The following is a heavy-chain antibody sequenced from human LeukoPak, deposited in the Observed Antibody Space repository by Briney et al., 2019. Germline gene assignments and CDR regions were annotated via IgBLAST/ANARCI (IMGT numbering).Heavy chain of an antibody. Sequence: GGSLRLSCAASGFTFSSYAMSWVRQAPGKGLEWVSAISGSSTTTYYADSVKGRFTISRDNSKNTLYLQMNSLRAEDTAVYYCAKDHRSWYYFDYWGQGTLVTVSS. J-gene: IGHJ4*02. CDR1: GFTFSSYA. D-gene: IGHD6-13*01. CDR3: AKDHRSWYYFDY. V-gene: IGHV3-23*01. CDR2: ISGSSTTT.